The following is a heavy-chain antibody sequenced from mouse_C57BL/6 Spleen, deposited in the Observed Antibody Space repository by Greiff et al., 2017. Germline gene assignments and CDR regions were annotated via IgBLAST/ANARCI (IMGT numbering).Heavy chain of an antibody. CDR3: ARRAYGSLGWYFDV. D-gene: IGHD1-1*01. Sequence: EVQRVESGGGLVKPGGSLKLSCAASGFTFSSYTMSWVRQTPEKRLEWVATISGGGGNTYYPDSVKGRFTISRDNAKNTLYLQKRSLRSEDTAVYYCARRAYGSLGWYFDVWGTGTTVTVSS. CDR2: ISGGGGNT. CDR1: GFTFSSYT. V-gene: IGHV5-9*04. J-gene: IGHJ1*03.